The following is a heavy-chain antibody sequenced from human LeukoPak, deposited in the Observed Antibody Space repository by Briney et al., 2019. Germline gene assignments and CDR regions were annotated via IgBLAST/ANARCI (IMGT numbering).Heavy chain of an antibody. CDR1: GGSISSYY. D-gene: IGHD3-22*01. V-gene: IGHV4-4*07. CDR2: IYTSGSTS. CDR3: ARHTQYYYDRSGYYPVEYFQH. Sequence: SETLSLTCTVSGGSISSYYWSWIRQPAGKGLEWIGRIYTSGSTSKYNPSLKSRVTISIDTSKNQYFLKLNSVTAADTAVYYCARHTQYYYDRSGYYPVEYFQHWGQGTLVTVSS. J-gene: IGHJ1*01.